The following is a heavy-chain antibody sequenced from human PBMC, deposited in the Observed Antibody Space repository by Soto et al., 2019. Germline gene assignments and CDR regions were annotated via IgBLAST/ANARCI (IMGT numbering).Heavy chain of an antibody. V-gene: IGHV1-18*01. J-gene: IGHJ4*02. CDR3: ARAPRRITIFGVDTSD. CDR2: ISAYNGNT. Sequence: GASVKVSCKASGYTFTSYGISWVRQAPGQGLEWMGWISAYNGNTNYAQKLQGRVTMTTDTSTSTAYMELRSLRSDDTAVYYCARAPRRITIFGVDTSDWGQGTLVTVSS. CDR1: GYTFTSYG. D-gene: IGHD3-3*01.